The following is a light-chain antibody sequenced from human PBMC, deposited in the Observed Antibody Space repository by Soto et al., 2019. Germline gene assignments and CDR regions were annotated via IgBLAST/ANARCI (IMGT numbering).Light chain of an antibody. CDR1: QSIGDY. J-gene: IGKJ4*01. CDR2: DAS. CDR3: QQYNSWPLT. V-gene: IGKV3-11*01. Sequence: IVLTQSPGTLSLSPGERATLSCRASQSIGDYLAWYQHKPAQAPRLLIYDASKRATGIPARFNGSGSGTEFTLTISSLQPEDFAVYYCQQYNSWPLTFGGGTKVDI.